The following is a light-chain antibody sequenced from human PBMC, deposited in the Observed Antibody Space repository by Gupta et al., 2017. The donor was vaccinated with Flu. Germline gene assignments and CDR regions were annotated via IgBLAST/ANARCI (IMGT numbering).Light chain of an antibody. J-gene: IGKJ1*01. CDR3: QQYNNWPPKT. CDR1: QSVSSN. CDR2: GAS. Sequence: EIVMTQPPATLSVSPGERATLSCRASQSVSSNLAWYQQKPGQAPRLLIYGASTRATGIPARFSGSGSGTEFTLTISSLQSEDFAVYYCQQYNNWPPKTFGQGTKVEIK. V-gene: IGKV3-15*01.